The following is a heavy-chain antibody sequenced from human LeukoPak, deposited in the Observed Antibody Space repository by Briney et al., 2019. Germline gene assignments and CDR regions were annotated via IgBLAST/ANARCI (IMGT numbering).Heavy chain of an antibody. D-gene: IGHD1-14*01. J-gene: IGHJ4*02. V-gene: IGHV4-34*01. Sequence: SETLSLNGAVYGGSFSGYYWSWIRQPPGKGLEWIGEINHSGSTNYNPSLKSRVTISVDTSKNQFSLKLSSVTAADTAVYYCARGAETTHRKVQKTPGFDHWGQGTLVTVSS. CDR2: INHSGST. CDR1: GGSFSGYY. CDR3: ARGAETTHRKVQKTPGFDH.